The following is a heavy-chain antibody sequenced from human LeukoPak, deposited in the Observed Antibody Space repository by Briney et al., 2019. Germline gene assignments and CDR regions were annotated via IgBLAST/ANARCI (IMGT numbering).Heavy chain of an antibody. V-gene: IGHV4-39*07. J-gene: IGHJ5*02. CDR1: GGSISSSSYY. CDR3: AREEVGATSVDWFDP. D-gene: IGHD1-26*01. Sequence: SETLSLTCTVSGGSISSSSYYWGWIRQPPGKGLEWIGSIYYSGSTYYNPSLKSRVTISVDTSKNQFSLKLSSVTAADTAVYYCAREEVGATSVDWFDPWGQGTLVTVSS. CDR2: IYYSGST.